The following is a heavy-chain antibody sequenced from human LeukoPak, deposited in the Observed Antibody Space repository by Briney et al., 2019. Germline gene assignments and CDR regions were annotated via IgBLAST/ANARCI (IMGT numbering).Heavy chain of an antibody. CDR3: ARSWGDWNYGYFDY. CDR2: IIPIFGTA. D-gene: IGHD1-7*01. Sequence: ASVKVSCKASGGTFSSYAISWVRQAPGQGLEWMGRIIPIFGTANYAQKFQGRVMITTDESTSTAYMELSSLRSEDTAVYYCARSWGDWNYGYFDYWGQGTLVTVSS. CDR1: GGTFSSYA. V-gene: IGHV1-69*05. J-gene: IGHJ4*02.